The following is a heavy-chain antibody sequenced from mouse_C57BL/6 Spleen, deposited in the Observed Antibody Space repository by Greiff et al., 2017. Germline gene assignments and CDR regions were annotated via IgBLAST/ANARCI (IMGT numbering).Heavy chain of an antibody. Sequence: EVKLVESGGGLVKPGGSLKLSCAASGFTFSDYGMHWVRQAPEKGLEWVAYISSGSSTIYYADTVKGRFTISRDNAKNNLYLQMSHLKSEDTAMYYCARDSEDAMDYWGQGTSVTVSS. CDR1: GFTFSDYG. D-gene: IGHD2-12*01. CDR2: ISSGSSTI. J-gene: IGHJ4*01. CDR3: ARDSEDAMDY. V-gene: IGHV5-17*03.